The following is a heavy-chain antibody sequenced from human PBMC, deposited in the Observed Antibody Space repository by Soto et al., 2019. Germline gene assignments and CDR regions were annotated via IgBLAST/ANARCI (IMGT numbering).Heavy chain of an antibody. CDR1: GLTFSSYA. J-gene: IGHJ4*02. V-gene: IGHV3-23*01. Sequence: EVQLLESGGGLVQPGGSLRLSCAASGLTFSSYAMSWVRQAPGKGLEWVSTISGSHSTYYADSVKGRFTISRDNSKNTLYLQMNSLRAEDTAIYYCAKDHSQTVPKRGYFDYWGQGTLVTVSS. CDR3: AKDHSQTVPKRGYFDY. CDR2: ISGSHST. D-gene: IGHD3-10*01.